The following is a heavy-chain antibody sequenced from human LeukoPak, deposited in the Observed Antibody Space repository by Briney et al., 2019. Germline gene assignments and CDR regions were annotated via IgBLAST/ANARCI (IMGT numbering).Heavy chain of an antibody. CDR2: IYYSGST. J-gene: IGHJ6*03. CDR1: GGSISSYY. V-gene: IGHV4-59*01. CDR3: ARRSTGSGYHYYYYYMDV. D-gene: IGHD3-22*01. Sequence: ASETLSLTCTVSGGSISSYYWSWIRQPPGKGLEWIGYIYYSGSTNYNPSLKSRVTISVDTSKNQFSLKLSSVTAADTAVYYCARRSTGSGYHYYYYYMDVWGKGTTVTISS.